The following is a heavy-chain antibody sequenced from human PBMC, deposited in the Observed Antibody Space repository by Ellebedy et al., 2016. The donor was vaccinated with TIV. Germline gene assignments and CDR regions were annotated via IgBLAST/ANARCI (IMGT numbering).Heavy chain of an antibody. V-gene: IGHV1-18*04. D-gene: IGHD3-3*01. J-gene: IGHJ4*02. CDR1: GYTFTSYG. CDR3: ARDWSGH. Sequence: AASVKVSCKTSGYTFTSYGISWVRQAPGQGLEWMGWISANNGDTNYAQKFQGRVTMTTDTSTTTVYMELRSLRSDDTAVYYCARDWSGHWGQGTLSSVSS. CDR2: ISANNGDT.